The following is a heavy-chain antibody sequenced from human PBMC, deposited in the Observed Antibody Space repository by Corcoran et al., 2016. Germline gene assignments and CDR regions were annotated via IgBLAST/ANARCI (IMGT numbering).Heavy chain of an antibody. Sequence: QVQLQESGPGLVKPSQTLSLTCTVSGGSISSGCYYWSWIRQHPGKGLEWIGYIYYSGSTYYNPSLKSRVTISVDTSKNQFSLKLSSVTAADTAVYDCARDPQYCSVGSCYGGWGQGTLVTVSS. CDR2: IYYSGST. CDR1: GGSISSGCYY. V-gene: IGHV4-31*03. CDR3: ARDPQYCSVGSCYGG. D-gene: IGHD2-15*01. J-gene: IGHJ4*02.